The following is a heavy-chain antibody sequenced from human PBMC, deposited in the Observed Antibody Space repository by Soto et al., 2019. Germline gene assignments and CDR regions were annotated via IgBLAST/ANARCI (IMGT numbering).Heavy chain of an antibody. D-gene: IGHD2-15*01. CDR1: GGSMNSGGYC. J-gene: IGHJ4*02. V-gene: IGHV4-31*03. CDR2: ISYGGTT. CDR3: SRGILV. Sequence: QVQLQESGPGLVKPSQTLSLTCTVSGGSMNSGGYCWSWIRQHPGEGLEWIGCISYGGTTSYNPSLTSRVIISVATSKNQFSLKLTSVTAADTAVYYCSRGILVWGQGTLITVSS.